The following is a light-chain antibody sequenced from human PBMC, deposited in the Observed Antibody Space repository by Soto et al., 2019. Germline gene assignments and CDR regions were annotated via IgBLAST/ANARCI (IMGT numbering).Light chain of an antibody. J-gene: IGKJ4*01. V-gene: IGKV1-27*01. CDR1: QGIAPY. CDR3: QKYNSAPLT. Sequence: DVQMTQSPSSLSASVGDRVTITCRASQGIAPYLAWFQKKPGKVPKLLIYAASNLQSGVPSRFSGSGTGTDFTFTIISLQPEDVATYYCQKYNSAPLTFGGGTKVDIK. CDR2: AAS.